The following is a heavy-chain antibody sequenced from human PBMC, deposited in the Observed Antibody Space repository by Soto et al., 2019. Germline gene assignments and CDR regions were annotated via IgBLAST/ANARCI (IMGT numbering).Heavy chain of an antibody. CDR1: GGSISSYY. CDR3: ARALSYHDVLTGRGWVFYFDY. Sequence: QVRLQESGPGLVKHSETLSLTCTVSGGSISSYYWSWIRQPPGRGLEWIGDIYYSGNTNYNPSLKSRVTISVDTSRSQFSLELKSVTAADTAVYYCARALSYHDVLTGRGWVFYFDYWGQGALVIVSS. V-gene: IGHV4-59*01. CDR2: IYYSGNT. J-gene: IGHJ4*02. D-gene: IGHD3-9*01.